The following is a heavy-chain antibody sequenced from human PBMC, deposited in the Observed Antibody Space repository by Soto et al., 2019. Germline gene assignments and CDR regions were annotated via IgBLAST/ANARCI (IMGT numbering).Heavy chain of an antibody. J-gene: IGHJ4*02. CDR3: AKVSPMGYFFDF. Sequence: GGSVRLSCAASGFTFSSYGMHWVRQAPGRGLEWVAVISYDGSNKFYADSVKGRFTISRDNSKNTLYLEMNSLRGEDTAVYYCAKVSPMGYFFDFWGQGTLVTVSS. CDR2: ISYDGSNK. CDR1: GFTFSSYG. V-gene: IGHV3-30*18.